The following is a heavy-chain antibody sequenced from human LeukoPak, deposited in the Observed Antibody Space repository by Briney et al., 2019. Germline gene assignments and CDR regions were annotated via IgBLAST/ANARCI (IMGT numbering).Heavy chain of an antibody. D-gene: IGHD6-19*01. CDR3: ARGLLGWAYYYYGMDV. CDR1: GYTFTSYD. J-gene: IGHJ6*02. CDR2: MNPNSGNT. Sequence: GASVKVSCKASGYTFTSYDINWVRQATGQGLEWMGWMNPNSGNTGYAQKFQGRVTMTRNTSISTAYMELSSLRSEDTAVYYCARGLLGWAYYYYGMDVWGQGTTVTVSS. V-gene: IGHV1-8*01.